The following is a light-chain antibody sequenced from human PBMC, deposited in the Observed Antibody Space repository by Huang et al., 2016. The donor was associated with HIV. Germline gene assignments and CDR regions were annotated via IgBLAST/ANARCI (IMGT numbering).Light chain of an antibody. CDR1: QSVSSY. CDR3: QQRRNWLT. J-gene: IGKJ4*01. Sequence: EIVLTQSPATLSFSPGERATLSCRASQSVSSYLAWYQHKPGQAPRLLIYDASTRATGIPGRFSGSGSGTDFTLTSSSLEPEDFAVYYCQQRRNWLTFGGGTKVEIK. V-gene: IGKV3-11*01. CDR2: DAS.